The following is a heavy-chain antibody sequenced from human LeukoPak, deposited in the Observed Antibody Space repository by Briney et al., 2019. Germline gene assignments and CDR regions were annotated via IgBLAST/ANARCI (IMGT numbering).Heavy chain of an antibody. CDR2: IRSDGSIK. V-gene: IGHV3-30*02. Sequence: GGSLRLSCAASGFTFSSYGMHWVRQAPGKGLEWVAFIRSDGSIKYYADSVKGRFTISRDNSKNTLYLQVNSLRAEDTAVYFCAKDVPAAYFNYWGQGTLVTVSS. CDR1: GFTFSSYG. CDR3: AKDVPAAYFNY. D-gene: IGHD2-2*01. J-gene: IGHJ4*02.